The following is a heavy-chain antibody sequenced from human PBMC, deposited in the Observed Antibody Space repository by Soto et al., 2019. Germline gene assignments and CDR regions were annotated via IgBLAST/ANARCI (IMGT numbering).Heavy chain of an antibody. CDR1: GFAFSSEW. J-gene: IGHJ4*02. CDR3: TSDTFGARDS. Sequence: QAGGSLRLSCAASGFAFSSEWMHWVRQAPGKGLVWVSRIDPYDTGITYADSVKGRFTISRDNAKNTLYLQMNSLRAEDTAVYYCTSDTFGARDSWGQGTLVTV. CDR2: IDPYDTGI. V-gene: IGHV3-74*01. D-gene: IGHD2-15*01.